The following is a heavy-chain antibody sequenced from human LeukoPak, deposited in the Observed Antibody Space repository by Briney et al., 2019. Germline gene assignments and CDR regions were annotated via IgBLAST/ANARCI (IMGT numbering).Heavy chain of an antibody. J-gene: IGHJ5*02. CDR1: GGSISSGGYY. CDR2: IYYSGST. CDR3: ARLDYSNLGFDP. Sequence: SETLSLTCTVSGGSISSGGYYWSWIRQHPGKGLEWIGYIYYSGSTYYNPSLKSRVTISVDTSKNQFSLKLSSVTAADTAVYYCARLDYSNLGFDPWGQGTLVTVSS. D-gene: IGHD4-11*01. V-gene: IGHV4-30-4*08.